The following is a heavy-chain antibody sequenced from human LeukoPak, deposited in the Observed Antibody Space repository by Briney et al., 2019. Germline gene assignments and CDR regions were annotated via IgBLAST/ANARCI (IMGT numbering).Heavy chain of an antibody. CDR2: IKQDGSEK. J-gene: IGHJ4*02. CDR3: ARVYRSRSGYCFDY. Sequence: TGGSLRLSCAASGFTSSSYWMSWVRQAPGKGLEWVANIKQDGSEKYYVDSVKGRFTISRDNAKNSLYLQMNSLRAEDTAVYYCARVYRSRSGYCFDYWGQGTLVTVSS. CDR1: GFTSSSYW. V-gene: IGHV3-7*01. D-gene: IGHD6-6*01.